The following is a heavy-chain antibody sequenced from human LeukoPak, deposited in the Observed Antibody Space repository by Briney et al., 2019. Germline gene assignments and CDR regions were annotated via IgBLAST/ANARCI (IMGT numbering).Heavy chain of an antibody. CDR1: GFTLRIYP. CDR3: AKDDAVAVSDFFDY. CDR2: IIGNGGTT. V-gene: IGHV3-23*01. Sequence: GGSLTLSCAAAGFTLRIYPVTGLRQAPGQGLEWVSTIIGNGGTTYYADSVKGRVAISRDNSKNAVFLQLNSLRAEDTAVYFCAKDDAVAVSDFFDYWGRGTLVTVSS. D-gene: IGHD6-19*01. J-gene: IGHJ4*02.